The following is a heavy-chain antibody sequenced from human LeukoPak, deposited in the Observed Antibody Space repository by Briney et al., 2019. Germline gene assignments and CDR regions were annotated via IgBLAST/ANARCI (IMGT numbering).Heavy chain of an antibody. J-gene: IGHJ4*02. CDR3: ARTTTGGNYDY. CDR2: IYSGGST. V-gene: IGHV3-66*02. D-gene: IGHD4-23*01. CDR1: GFTVSSNY. Sequence: PGGSLRLSCAASGFTVSSNYMSWVRQAPGKGLKWVSVIYSGGSTYYADSVKGRFTISRDNSKNTLYLQMNSLRAEDTAVYYCARTTTGGNYDYWGQGTLVTVSS.